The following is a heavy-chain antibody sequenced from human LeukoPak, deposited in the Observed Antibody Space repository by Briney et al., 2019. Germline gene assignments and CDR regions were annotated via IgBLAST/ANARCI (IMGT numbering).Heavy chain of an antibody. CDR2: INHSGST. V-gene: IGHV4-34*01. CDR3: ARGRAPTYYYGSGSSY. D-gene: IGHD3-10*01. J-gene: IGHJ4*01. Sequence: SETLSLTCAVYGGSFSGYYWSWIRQPPGKGLEWIREINHSGSTNYNPSLKSRVTISVDTSKNQFSLKLSSVTAADTAVYYCARGRAPTYYYGSGSSYWAHGTLVTVSS. CDR1: GGSFSGYY.